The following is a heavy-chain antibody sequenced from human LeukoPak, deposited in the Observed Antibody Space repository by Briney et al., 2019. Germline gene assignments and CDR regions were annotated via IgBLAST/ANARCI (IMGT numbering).Heavy chain of an antibody. J-gene: IGHJ4*02. V-gene: IGHV4-39*01. D-gene: IGHD2-15*01. CDR2: IYYRGDT. CDR3: ATTPRYCSGDSCFLPDLDY. CDR1: GGSINSGSYY. Sequence: PSETLSLTCSVSGGSINSGSYYWGWIRQPPGKELEWIGSIYYRGDTFYNPSLKSRVTISTDMSQNRFSLKLTSVTAADTAIYYCATTPRYCSGDSCFLPDLDYWGQATLVTVSS.